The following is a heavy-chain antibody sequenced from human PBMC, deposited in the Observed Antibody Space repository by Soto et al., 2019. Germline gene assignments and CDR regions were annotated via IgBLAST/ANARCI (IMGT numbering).Heavy chain of an antibody. V-gene: IGHV3-11*05. J-gene: IGHJ4*02. Sequence: QVQLVESGGGLVKPGGSLRLSCAASGFTFSDYYMNWIRQAPGKGLEWVSYISGRSSDTNYADSVKGRFTISRDNAKNSLYLQMNTLRAEDTAVYYWARWQLTSYYFDSWGQGTLVTVPS. D-gene: IGHD6-13*01. CDR1: GFTFSDYY. CDR3: ARWQLTSYYFDS. CDR2: ISGRSSDT.